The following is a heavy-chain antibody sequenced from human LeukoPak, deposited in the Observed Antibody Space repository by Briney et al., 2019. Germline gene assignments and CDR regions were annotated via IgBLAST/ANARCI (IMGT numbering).Heavy chain of an antibody. J-gene: IGHJ1*01. CDR2: IIPIFGTA. V-gene: IGHV1-69*13. Sequence: SVKVSCKASGYTFPSYFMHWVRQAPGQGLEWMGGIIPIFGTANYAQKFQGRVTITADESTSTAYMELSSLRSEDTAVYYCARADRDYYDSSGYYYGVHFQHWGQGTLVTVSS. D-gene: IGHD3-22*01. CDR3: ARADRDYYDSSGYYYGVHFQH. CDR1: GYTFPSYF.